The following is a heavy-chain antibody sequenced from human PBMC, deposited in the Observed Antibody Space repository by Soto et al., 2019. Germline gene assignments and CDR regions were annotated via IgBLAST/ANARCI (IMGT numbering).Heavy chain of an antibody. CDR1: GFSLTTDRVG. CDR3: AHAYGGRSLY. D-gene: IGHD1-26*01. CDR2: IYWDDSK. V-gene: IGHV2-5*02. Sequence: QITLKESGPTLVKPTQTLTLTCTFSGFSLTTDRVGVGWIRQPPGEALAWLAVIYWDDSKTYRPSLESRLTTPKDTSKNQVALTMTNMDSLDTATYYCAHAYGGRSLYWGQGTLVTVSS. J-gene: IGHJ4*02.